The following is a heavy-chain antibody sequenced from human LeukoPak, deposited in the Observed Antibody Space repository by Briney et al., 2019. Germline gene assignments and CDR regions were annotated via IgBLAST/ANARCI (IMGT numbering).Heavy chain of an antibody. V-gene: IGHV5-51*01. D-gene: IGHD6-19*01. Sequence: GESLKISCKGSGYRFTTYGIGWFRKIPGKGRKWMGIIYPGDSDTKYSPSFQGQVTISADNSISTAYLQWNSLKASDTAMYYCARQRIALADYYFDYWGQGTLVTVSS. CDR2: IYPGDSDT. CDR3: ARQRIALADYYFDY. CDR1: GYRFTTYG. J-gene: IGHJ4*02.